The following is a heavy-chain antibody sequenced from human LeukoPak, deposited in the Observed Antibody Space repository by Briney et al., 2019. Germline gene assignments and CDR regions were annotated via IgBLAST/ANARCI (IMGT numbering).Heavy chain of an antibody. D-gene: IGHD3-9*01. CDR1: GFIFSSYA. Sequence: GGSLRLSCAASGFIFSSYAMSWVRQAPGKGLEWVSTISGSGGSSTYYADSVKGRFTISRDNFKNTLYLQMYSLRAEDTAVYYCANNPNYDIVTGYPYYFDYWGQATLVTVSS. J-gene: IGHJ4*02. V-gene: IGHV3-23*01. CDR3: ANNPNYDIVTGYPYYFDY. CDR2: ISGSGGSST.